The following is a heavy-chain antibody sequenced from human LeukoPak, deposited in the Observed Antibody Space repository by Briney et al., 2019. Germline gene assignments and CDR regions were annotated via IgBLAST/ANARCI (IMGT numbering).Heavy chain of an antibody. Sequence: PGRSLRLSCAASRFTFSSFGMHWVRQAPGKGLEWVAVISYDGSNKYHADSVKGRFSISRDNSKNTLYLQMNTLRGEDTAVYYCAKDRDFYDSSGLTVRYGMDVWGQGTTVTVSS. CDR1: RFTFSSFG. V-gene: IGHV3-30*18. CDR3: AKDRDFYDSSGLTVRYGMDV. D-gene: IGHD3-22*01. J-gene: IGHJ6*02. CDR2: ISYDGSNK.